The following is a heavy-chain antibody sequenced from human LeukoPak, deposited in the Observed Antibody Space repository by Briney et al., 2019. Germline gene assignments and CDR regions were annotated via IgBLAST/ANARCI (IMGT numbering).Heavy chain of an antibody. CDR1: GGSISGDY. CDR2: IYYRST. V-gene: IGHV4-59*01. J-gene: IGHJ6*03. CDR3: ARVLPYYMDV. D-gene: IGHD2/OR15-2a*01. Sequence: PSETLSLTCTVSGGSISGDYWSWIRQSPGKGLEWTGFIYYRSTNYNPSLKSRVTISVDTSKNQFSLKLSSVTAADTAVYYCARVLPYYMDVWGKGTTVTVSS.